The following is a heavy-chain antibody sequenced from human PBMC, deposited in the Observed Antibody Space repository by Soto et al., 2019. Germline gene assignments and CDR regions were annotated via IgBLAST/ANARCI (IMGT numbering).Heavy chain of an antibody. V-gene: IGHV1-46*01. Sequence: GASVKISCKASGYTFTSYYMHWVRQAPGQGLEWMGIINPSGGSTSYAQKFQGRVTMTRDTSTSTVYMELSSLRSEDTAVYYCARCSRDHQDFDYWGQGTLVTVSS. D-gene: IGHD2-2*01. J-gene: IGHJ4*02. CDR1: GYTFTSYY. CDR3: ARCSRDHQDFDY. CDR2: INPSGGST.